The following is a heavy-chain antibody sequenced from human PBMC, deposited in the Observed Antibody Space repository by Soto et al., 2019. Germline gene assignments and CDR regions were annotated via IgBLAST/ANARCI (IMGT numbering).Heavy chain of an antibody. J-gene: IGHJ6*02. CDR3: ARRDQIAYYYGMDV. CDR1: AFTFSSYW. V-gene: IGHV3-74*01. Sequence: EVQLVESGGGLVQPGGSLRLSCAASAFTFSSYWMNWVRQAPGKGQVWVSRINSDGSITGYADSVKGRFTISRDNDNNTLYLQMNSLSAEDTAVYYCARRDQIAYYYGMDVWGQGTTVTVSS. D-gene: IGHD2-21*01. CDR2: INSDGSIT.